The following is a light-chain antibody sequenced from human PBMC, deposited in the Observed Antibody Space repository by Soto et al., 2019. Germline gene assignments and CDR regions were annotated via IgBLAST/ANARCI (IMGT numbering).Light chain of an antibody. V-gene: IGKV1-5*03. Sequence: DIQMPQSPSILSASVGDRVTITCRASQRIDTWLAWYQQKTGTAPKLLIYKATILQSGVPSRFSGSGSGTEFTLAISSLEPNDCATYYCQQYETFSPWTFGQGTKVE. J-gene: IGKJ1*01. CDR3: QQYETFSPWT. CDR2: KAT. CDR1: QRIDTW.